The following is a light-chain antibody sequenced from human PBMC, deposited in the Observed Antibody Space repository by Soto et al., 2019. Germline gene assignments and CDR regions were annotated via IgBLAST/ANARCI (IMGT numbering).Light chain of an antibody. V-gene: IGKV3-15*01. CDR3: QQRSNWLT. CDR1: QSVRSN. J-gene: IGKJ5*01. Sequence: EIVMTQSPATLSVSPGERVTLSCRASQSVRSNLAWYQQKPGQAPRLLIYGASTRATGLPARFSGSGSGTDFTLTISSLQSEDFAVYYCQQRSNWLTFGQGTRLEIK. CDR2: GAS.